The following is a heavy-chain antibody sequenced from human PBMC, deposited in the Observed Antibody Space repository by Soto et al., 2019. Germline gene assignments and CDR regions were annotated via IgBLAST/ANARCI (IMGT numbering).Heavy chain of an antibody. CDR2: ISGSGGST. V-gene: IGHV3-23*01. CDR3: AKDPLAAGYYYCGMDG. J-gene: IGHJ6*02. CDR1: GFTFSSYA. D-gene: IGHD6-13*01. Sequence: GGSLRLSCAASGFTFSSYAMSWVRQAPGKGLEWVSPISGSGGSTYYADSVRGRFTLSRDNSKNTLYLQMNSLSAEDTAVYYCAKDPLAAGYYYCGMDGWHQGTTVTVSS.